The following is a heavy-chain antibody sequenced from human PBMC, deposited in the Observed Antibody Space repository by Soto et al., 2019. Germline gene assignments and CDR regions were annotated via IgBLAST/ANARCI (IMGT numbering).Heavy chain of an antibody. CDR1: GFTFSSYA. Sequence: GGSLRLSCAASGFTFSSYAMRWVRQAPGKGLEWVSAISGSGGSTYYADSVKGRFTISRDNSKNTLYLQMNSLRAEDTAVYYCAKDPRAKSSSWFYYYYMDVWGKGTTVTVSS. CDR3: AKDPRAKSSSWFYYYYMDV. CDR2: ISGSGGST. D-gene: IGHD6-13*01. J-gene: IGHJ6*03. V-gene: IGHV3-23*01.